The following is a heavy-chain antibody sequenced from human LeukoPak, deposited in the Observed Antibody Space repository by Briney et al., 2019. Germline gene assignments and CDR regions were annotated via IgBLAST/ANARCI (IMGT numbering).Heavy chain of an antibody. D-gene: IGHD6-13*01. J-gene: IGHJ5*02. CDR1: GGSFSGYY. V-gene: IGHV4-34*01. CDR3: ARLEGIAPVGTIWFDP. Sequence: SETLSLTCAVYGGSFSGYYWSWIRQPPGKGLEWIGEINHSGSTNYNPSLKSRVTISVDTSKNQFSLKLSSVTAADTAVYYCARLEGIAPVGTIWFDPWGRGTLVTVSS. CDR2: INHSGST.